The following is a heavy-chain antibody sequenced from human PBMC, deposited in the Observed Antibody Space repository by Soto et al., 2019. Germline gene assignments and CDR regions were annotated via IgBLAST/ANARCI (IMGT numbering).Heavy chain of an antibody. D-gene: IGHD6-19*01. CDR3: KGLVSGWSKRRFDY. Sequence: GGSLRLSCAASGFTFSSYAMSWVRQAPGKGLEWVSAISGSGGSTYYADSVKGRFTISRDNSKNTLYLQMNSLRAEDTAVYYCKGLVSGWSKRRFDYWGQGTLVTVSS. CDR2: ISGSGGST. CDR1: GFTFSSYA. J-gene: IGHJ4*02. V-gene: IGHV3-23*01.